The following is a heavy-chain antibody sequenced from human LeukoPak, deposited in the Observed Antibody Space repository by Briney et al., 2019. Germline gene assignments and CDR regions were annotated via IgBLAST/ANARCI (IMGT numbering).Heavy chain of an antibody. CDR3: ARGGSNTYCGGDCYLMRRDY. CDR1: GGSISSYY. J-gene: IGHJ4*02. V-gene: IGHV4-59*08. Sequence: SETLSLTCTVSGGSISSYYWSWIRQPPGKGLEWIGYIYYSGSTNYNPSLKSRVTISVDTSKNQFSLKLSSVTAADTAVYYCARGGSNTYCGGDCYLMRRDYWGQGTLVTVSS. D-gene: IGHD2-21*01. CDR2: IYYSGST.